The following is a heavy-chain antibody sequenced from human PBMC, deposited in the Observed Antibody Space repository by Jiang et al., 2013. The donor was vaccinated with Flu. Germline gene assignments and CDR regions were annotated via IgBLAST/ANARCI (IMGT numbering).Heavy chain of an antibody. V-gene: IGHV4-30-2*01. CDR1: GGSIGSGGYS. CDR2: VYHSGST. J-gene: IGHJ4*02. CDR3: ARGRIPATREIAS. D-gene: IGHD2-2*01. Sequence: GSGLVKPSQTLSLNCAVSGGSIGSGGYSWNWIRQPPGKGLEWIGYVYHSGSTYYNPALKSRVTMSVDRSKDQFSLRLTSVTAADTAVYYCARGRIPATREIASWGQGTLVTVSS.